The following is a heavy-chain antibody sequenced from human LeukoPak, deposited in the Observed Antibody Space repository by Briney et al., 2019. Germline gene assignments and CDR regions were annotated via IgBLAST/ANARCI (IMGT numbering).Heavy chain of an antibody. Sequence: ASVKVSCKASGYTFTDYYIHWVRQAPGQGLEWMGWINPNSGGTNYAQKFQGRVTMTRDTSISTAYMELSRLRSDDTAVYYCARDPTAHRAGYYMDVWGKGTTVTVSS. CDR2: INPNSGGT. D-gene: IGHD5-18*01. V-gene: IGHV1-2*02. CDR3: ARDPTAHRAGYYMDV. CDR1: GYTFTDYY. J-gene: IGHJ6*03.